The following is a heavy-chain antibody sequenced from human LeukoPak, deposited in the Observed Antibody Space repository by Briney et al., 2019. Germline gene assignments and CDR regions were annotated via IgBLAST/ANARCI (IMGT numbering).Heavy chain of an antibody. J-gene: IGHJ4*02. V-gene: IGHV5-10-1*01. CDR2: IDPSDSYT. D-gene: IGHD4-17*01. CDR3: ARTLSDYYYFDY. Sequence: GESLKISCKGSGYSFTSYWISWVPQRPGEGVEFIGRIDPSDSYTNYSPSLQGHITISVDKFISTAYLQWSSLEASGTAMYYCARTLSDYYYFDYWGQGTLVTVSS. CDR1: GYSFTSYW.